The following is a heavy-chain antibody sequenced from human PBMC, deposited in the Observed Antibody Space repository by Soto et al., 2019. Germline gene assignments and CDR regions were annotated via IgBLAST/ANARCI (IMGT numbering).Heavy chain of an antibody. Sequence: QVQLVESGGGVVQPGRSLRLSCAASGFTFSSYGMHWVRQAPGKGLEWVAVIWYDGSNKYYADSVKGRFTISRDNSKNTLYLQMNSLRAVDTAVYYCAREFTYYYDSSGYYYLDYWGQGTLVTVSS. CDR1: GFTFSSYG. CDR2: IWYDGSNK. V-gene: IGHV3-33*01. J-gene: IGHJ4*02. CDR3: AREFTYYYDSSGYYYLDY. D-gene: IGHD3-22*01.